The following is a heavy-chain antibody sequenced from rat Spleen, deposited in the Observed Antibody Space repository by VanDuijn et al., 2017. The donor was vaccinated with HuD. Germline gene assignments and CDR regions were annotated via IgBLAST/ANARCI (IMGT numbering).Heavy chain of an antibody. CDR3: ATREWAD. CDR2: ISYDGSST. Sequence: EVQLVESGGGLVQPGRSMKLSCAASGFTFSNYDMAWVRQAPTKGLEWVASISYDGSSTYYRDSVKGRFTISRDNAKSTLYLQMNSLRSEDTATYYCATREWADWGQGVMVTVSS. J-gene: IGHJ2*01. V-gene: IGHV5-22*01. CDR1: GFTFSNYD. D-gene: IGHD1-1*01.